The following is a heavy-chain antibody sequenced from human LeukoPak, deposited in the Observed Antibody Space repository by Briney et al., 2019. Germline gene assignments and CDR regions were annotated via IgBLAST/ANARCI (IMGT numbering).Heavy chain of an antibody. CDR2: IWYDGSNK. CDR3: ARDVDTYYYYGMDV. Sequence: PGGSLRLSCAASGFTFSSYGMHWVRQAPGKGPEWVAVIWYDGSNKYYADSVKGRFTISRDNSKNTLYLQMNSLRAEDTAVYYCARDVDTYYYYGMDVWGQGTTVTVSS. CDR1: GFTFSSYG. J-gene: IGHJ6*02. V-gene: IGHV3-33*01. D-gene: IGHD5-18*01.